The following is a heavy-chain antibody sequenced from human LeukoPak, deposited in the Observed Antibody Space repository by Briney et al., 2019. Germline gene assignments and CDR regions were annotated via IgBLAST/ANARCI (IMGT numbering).Heavy chain of an antibody. Sequence: SETLSLTCAVYGGSFGGYYWSWIRQPPGKGLEWIGEINHSGSTNYNPSLKSRVTISVDTSKNRFSLKLSSVTAADTAVYYCARAWFGEEVWSDPWGQGTLVTVSS. D-gene: IGHD3-10*01. CDR3: ARAWFGEEVWSDP. J-gene: IGHJ5*02. CDR1: GGSFGGYY. V-gene: IGHV4-34*01. CDR2: INHSGST.